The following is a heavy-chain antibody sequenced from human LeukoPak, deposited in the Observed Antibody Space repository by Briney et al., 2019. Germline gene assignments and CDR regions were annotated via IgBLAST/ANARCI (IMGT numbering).Heavy chain of an antibody. CDR1: GFTFSGYW. CDR3: ARFGMDAAIDY. J-gene: IGHJ4*02. CDR2: IKQDASEK. D-gene: IGHD2-15*01. Sequence: GGSLRLSCAGSGFTFSGYWMSWVRQAPGKGLEWVATIKQDASEKTYVDSVEGRFTSSRDNAKSSLFLQMDSLRAEDTAVYYCARFGMDAAIDYWGQGTLVTVSS. V-gene: IGHV3-7*01.